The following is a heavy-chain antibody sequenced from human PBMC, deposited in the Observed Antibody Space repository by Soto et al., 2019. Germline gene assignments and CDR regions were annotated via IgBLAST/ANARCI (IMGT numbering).Heavy chain of an antibody. D-gene: IGHD6-13*01. CDR1: GGSISSYY. V-gene: IGHV4-59*01. CDR3: ARDRIAAAGTRGFDY. CDR2: IYYSGST. J-gene: IGHJ4*02. Sequence: QVQLQESGPGLVKPSETLSLTCTVSGGSISSYYWSWIRQPPGKGLEWIGYIYYSGSTNYNPSLKSRVTISVDTSKNQFSLKLSSVTAADTAVYYCARDRIAAAGTRGFDYWGQGTLVTVS.